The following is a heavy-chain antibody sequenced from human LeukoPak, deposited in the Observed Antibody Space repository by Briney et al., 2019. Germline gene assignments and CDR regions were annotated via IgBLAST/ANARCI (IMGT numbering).Heavy chain of an antibody. CDR3: ARESDYGMDV. CDR1: GFTVSSNS. CDR2: IYSGGST. J-gene: IGHJ6*02. V-gene: IGHV3-53*01. Sequence: GGSLRPSCAASGFTVSSNSMSWVRQAPGKGLEWVSVIYSGGSTYYADSVKGRFTISRDNSKNTLYLQVNSLRAEDTAMYYCARESDYGMDVWGQGTTVTVSS.